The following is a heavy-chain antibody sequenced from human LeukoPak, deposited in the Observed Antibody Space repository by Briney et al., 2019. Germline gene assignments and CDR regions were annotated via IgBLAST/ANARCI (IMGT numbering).Heavy chain of an antibody. CDR2: ISYSGST. D-gene: IGHD2-2*01. J-gene: IGHJ3*02. CDR1: GGSISSYY. V-gene: IGHV4-59*01. CDR3: ARERPNIVVVPAAMVGAFDI. Sequence: PSETLSLTCTVSGGSISSYYWSWIRQPPGKGLEWIGYISYSGSTNYNPSLKSRVTISVDTSKNQFSLKLSSVTAADTAVYYCARERPNIVVVPAAMVGAFDIWGQGTMVTVSS.